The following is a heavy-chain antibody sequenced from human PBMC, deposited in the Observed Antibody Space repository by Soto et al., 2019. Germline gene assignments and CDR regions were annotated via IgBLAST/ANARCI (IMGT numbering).Heavy chain of an antibody. Sequence: SETLSLTCAVYGGSFSGYYWSWIRQPPGNGLEWIGEINHSGSTNYNPSLKSRVTISVDTSKNQFSLKLSSVTAADTAVYYCARGLPRYSSGWYWFDPWGQGTLVTVSS. J-gene: IGHJ5*02. CDR1: GGSFSGYY. V-gene: IGHV4-34*01. CDR2: INHSGST. D-gene: IGHD6-19*01. CDR3: ARGLPRYSSGWYWFDP.